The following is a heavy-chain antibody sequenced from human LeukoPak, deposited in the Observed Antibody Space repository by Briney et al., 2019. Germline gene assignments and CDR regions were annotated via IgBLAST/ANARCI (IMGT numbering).Heavy chain of an antibody. CDR2: ISSSSSTI. CDR3: ARDKGIRIFGVVWGAFDI. CDR1: GFTFSSYS. J-gene: IGHJ3*02. V-gene: IGHV3-48*01. Sequence: GGSLRLSCAASGFTFSSYSMNWVRQAPGKGLEWVSYISSSSSTIYYADSVKGRFTISRDNAKNSLYLQMNSLRAEDTAVYYCARDKGIRIFGVVWGAFDIWGQGTMVTVSS. D-gene: IGHD3-3*01.